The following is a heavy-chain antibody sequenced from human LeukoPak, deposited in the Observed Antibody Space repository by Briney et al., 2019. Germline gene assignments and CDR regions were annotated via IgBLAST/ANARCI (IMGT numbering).Heavy chain of an antibody. Sequence: ASVKVSCKASGYTFTSYGISWVRQAPGQGREWMGWISAYNGITNYAQKLQGRVSMTTDTSTSTAYMELRSLRSDDTAVYYCARLVVPAATFDYWGQGTLATVSS. V-gene: IGHV1-18*01. CDR3: ARLVVPAATFDY. D-gene: IGHD2-2*01. J-gene: IGHJ4*02. CDR1: GYTFTSYG. CDR2: ISAYNGIT.